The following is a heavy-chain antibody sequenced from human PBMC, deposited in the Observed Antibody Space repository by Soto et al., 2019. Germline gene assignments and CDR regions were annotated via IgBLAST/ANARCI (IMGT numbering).Heavy chain of an antibody. CDR1: GFTCGDYA. V-gene: IGHV3-49*03. CDR2: IRSKAYGRTT. CDR3: TRSPGGSSSWYFYYYYGMYV. D-gene: IGHD6-13*01. J-gene: IGHJ6*02. Sequence: GRSMRLSCTASGFTCGDYAMSWFRQAPGKGLEWVGFIRSKAYGRTTESAASVKGGFTIPRDDSKSIAYLQMNSLKTEGAAVYYCTRSPGGSSSWYFYYYYGMYVCGQGTTVTVSS.